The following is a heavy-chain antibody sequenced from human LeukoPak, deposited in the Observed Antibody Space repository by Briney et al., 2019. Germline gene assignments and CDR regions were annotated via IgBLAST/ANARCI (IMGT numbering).Heavy chain of an antibody. V-gene: IGHV3-48*03. J-gene: IGHJ4*02. CDR2: ISRSATTV. D-gene: IGHD6-13*01. CDR3: ARVGALSSSWLLY. CDR1: GFTFSSYE. Sequence: GGSLRLSCAASGFTFSSYEMNWVRQAPGKGLEWVSSISRSATTVYYADSVKGRFTISRDNAKNSLYLQMNSLRAEDTAVYFCARVGALSSSWLLYWGQGTLVTVSS.